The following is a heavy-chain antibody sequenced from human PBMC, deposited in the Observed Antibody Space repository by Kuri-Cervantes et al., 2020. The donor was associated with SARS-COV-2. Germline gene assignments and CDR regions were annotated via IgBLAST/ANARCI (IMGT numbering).Heavy chain of an antibody. D-gene: IGHD3-22*01. V-gene: IGHV3-30*18. CDR2: ISYDGSNK. J-gene: IGHJ3*02. CDR1: GFTFSSYG. Sequence: GESLKISCAASGFTFSSYGMHWVRQAPGEGLEWVAVISYDGSNKYYADSVKGRFTISRDNSKNTLYLQMNSLRAEDTAVYYCAKDLITMIVVVTYGGFDIWGQGTMVTVSS. CDR3: AKDLITMIVVVTYGGFDI.